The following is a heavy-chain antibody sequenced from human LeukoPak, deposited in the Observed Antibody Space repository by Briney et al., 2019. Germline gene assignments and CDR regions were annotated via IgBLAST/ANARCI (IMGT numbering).Heavy chain of an antibody. J-gene: IGHJ1*01. Sequence: GGSLRPSCAASAFTFSDHYMDWVRQAPGKGLEWVGRIKSKTDGGTTDYAAPVKGRFTISRDDSKNTLYLQMNSLKTEDTAVYYCTTIARRALYFQHWGQGTLVTVSS. CDR2: IKSKTDGGTT. CDR3: TTIARRALYFQH. D-gene: IGHD1-14*01. CDR1: AFTFSDHY. V-gene: IGHV3-15*01.